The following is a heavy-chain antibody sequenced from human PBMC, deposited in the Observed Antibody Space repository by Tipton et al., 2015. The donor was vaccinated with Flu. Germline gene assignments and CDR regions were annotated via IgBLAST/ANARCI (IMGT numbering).Heavy chain of an antibody. J-gene: IGHJ3*02. Sequence: TLSLTCTVSGGSSSRYYRSWIRQPAGKGLEWIGRISTSGSTNYNASLKSRVTMSLDTSKNQFSLRLSSATAADTAIYYCARDLRGYSGYTGGDAFDIWGQGTMVTVSS. CDR1: GGSSSRYY. CDR3: ARDLRGYSGYTGGDAFDI. D-gene: IGHD5-12*01. CDR2: ISTSGST. V-gene: IGHV4-4*07.